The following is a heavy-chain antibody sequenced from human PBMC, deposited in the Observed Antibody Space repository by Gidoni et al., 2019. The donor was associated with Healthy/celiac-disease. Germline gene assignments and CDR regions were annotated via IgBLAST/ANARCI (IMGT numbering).Heavy chain of an antibody. J-gene: IGHJ4*02. CDR2: IFSNDEK. CDR3: ARIDFWSGYYLDY. D-gene: IGHD3-3*01. Sequence: QVTLKESGPVLVKPTETLTLTCTVSGFSLSNARMGVSWIRQPPGKALEWLAHIFSNDEKSYSTSLKSRLTISKDTSKSQVVLTMTNMDPVDTATYYCARIDFWSGYYLDYWGQGTLVTVSS. V-gene: IGHV2-26*01. CDR1: GFSLSNARMG.